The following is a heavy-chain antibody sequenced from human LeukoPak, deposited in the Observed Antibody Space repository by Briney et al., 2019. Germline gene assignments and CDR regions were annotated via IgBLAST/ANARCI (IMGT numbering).Heavy chain of an antibody. V-gene: IGHV4-34*01. D-gene: IGHD5-18*01. Sequence: PSETLSLTCAVHGGSFSGYYWSWIRQPPGKGLEWIGEINHSGSTNYNPSLKSRVTISVDTSKNQFSLKLSSVTAADTAVYYCASRVNTAMVTTPFDYWGQGTLVTVSS. J-gene: IGHJ4*02. CDR1: GGSFSGYY. CDR3: ASRVNTAMVTTPFDY. CDR2: INHSGST.